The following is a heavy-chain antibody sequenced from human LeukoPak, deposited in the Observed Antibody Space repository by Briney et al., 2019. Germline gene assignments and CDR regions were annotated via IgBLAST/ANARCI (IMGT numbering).Heavy chain of an antibody. CDR1: GLTFSSYA. J-gene: IGHJ4*02. D-gene: IGHD3-9*01. V-gene: IGHV3-23*01. Sequence: PGGSLRLSCAASGLTFSSYAMSWVRQAPGKGLEWVSAISGSGGSTYYADSVKGRFTISRDNSKNTLYLQMNSLRAEDTAVYYCAKARDVLRYFDWLDWGQGTLVTVSS. CDR2: ISGSGGST. CDR3: AKARDVLRYFDWLD.